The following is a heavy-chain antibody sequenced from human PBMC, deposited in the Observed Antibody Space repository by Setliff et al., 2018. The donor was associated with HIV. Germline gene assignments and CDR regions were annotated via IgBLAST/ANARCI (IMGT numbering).Heavy chain of an antibody. J-gene: IGHJ6*02. CDR2: ISIGSGGAI. D-gene: IGHD3-3*01. CDR1: GFTFRNYK. V-gene: IGHV3-48*03. Sequence: GGSLRLSCAASGFTFRNYKFNWVRQAPGRGLEWVSSISIGSGGAIDYTDSVQGRFTISRDNSKNSLYLQMNSLRVEDTAVYYCARDYLYYNLYNGSPVYGMDVWGQGTTVTVSS. CDR3: ARDYLYYNLYNGSPVYGMDV.